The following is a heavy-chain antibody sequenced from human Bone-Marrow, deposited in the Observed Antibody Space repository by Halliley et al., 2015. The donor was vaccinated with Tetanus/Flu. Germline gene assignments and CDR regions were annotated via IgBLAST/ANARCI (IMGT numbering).Heavy chain of an antibody. Sequence: TLSLTCTVSGGSINDDYWSWIRQPPGQGLEWVGYIYYRGSTKYNPSLKSRVTISVDTSNNEFSLKLSSVTVADTAVYYCARVDCSSTNYYYQMDVWGLGTTVIVSS. V-gene: IGHV4-59*12. J-gene: IGHJ6*02. CDR1: GGSINDDY. D-gene: IGHD2-2*01. CDR2: IYYRGST. CDR3: ARVDCSSTNYYYQMDV.